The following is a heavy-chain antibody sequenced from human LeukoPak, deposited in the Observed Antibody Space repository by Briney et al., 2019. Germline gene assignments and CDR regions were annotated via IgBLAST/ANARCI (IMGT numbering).Heavy chain of an antibody. CDR3: VLDSSGTLHDY. Sequence: PGGSLRLSCTASGFTLSSYEMGWIRQAPGKGLEWIGEIHDSGRTNYNPSLESRVTISLDTSKNQFSLKLSSVTAADTAMYYCVLDSSGTLHDYWGQGTLVTVSS. J-gene: IGHJ4*02. V-gene: IGHV4-34*08. D-gene: IGHD3-22*01. CDR1: GFTLSSYE. CDR2: IHDSGRT.